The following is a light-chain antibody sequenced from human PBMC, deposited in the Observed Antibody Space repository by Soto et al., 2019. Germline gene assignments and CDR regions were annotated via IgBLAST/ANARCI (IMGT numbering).Light chain of an antibody. V-gene: IGKV1-5*01. Sequence: DIQMTQSPSTLSASVGDRVTITCRASQSISSWLAWYQQKPGKAPKLLIYDASSLESGVPSRFSACGSGTEFTLTISTLQPDDFATYCCQQYNSYSWTFGQGNKVDIK. CDR2: DAS. CDR1: QSISSW. CDR3: QQYNSYSWT. J-gene: IGKJ1*01.